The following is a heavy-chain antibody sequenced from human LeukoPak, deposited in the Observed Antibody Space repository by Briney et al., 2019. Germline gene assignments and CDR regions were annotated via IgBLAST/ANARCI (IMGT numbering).Heavy chain of an antibody. D-gene: IGHD1-26*01. V-gene: IGHV3-21*01. J-gene: IGHJ3*02. CDR2: ITHSSSYI. CDR1: GFTFSSYS. Sequence: GGSLRLSCAASGFTFSSYSMNWVRQAPAKGREWVSSITHSSSYIYYTASVKGRFTISRDNAKNPLYLQMNSLRAEDTAVYYCAREGGATSRRAFDISGQGTMVTVSS. CDR3: AREGGATSRRAFDI.